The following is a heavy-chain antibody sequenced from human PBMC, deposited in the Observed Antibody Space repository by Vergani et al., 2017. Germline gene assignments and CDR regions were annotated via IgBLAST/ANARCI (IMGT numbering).Heavy chain of an antibody. Sequence: VQLVESGGGVVQPGRSLRLSCAASGFTFSSYAMHWVRQAPGKGLEWVGRIKSKTDGGTTDYAAPVKGRFTISRDDSKNTLYLQMNSLKTEDTAVYYCARDKLEPPEYYYYYMDVWGKGTTVTVSS. J-gene: IGHJ6*03. CDR1: GFTFSSYA. D-gene: IGHD1-1*01. CDR3: ARDKLEPPEYYYYYMDV. V-gene: IGHV3-15*07. CDR2: IKSKTDGGTT.